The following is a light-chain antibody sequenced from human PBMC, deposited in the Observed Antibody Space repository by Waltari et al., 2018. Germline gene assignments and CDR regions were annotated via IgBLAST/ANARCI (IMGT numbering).Light chain of an antibody. Sequence: DIVLTQSPATLSLSPVESATLSCRASQSVSSYLAWYQQKPGQAPRLLIDDASNRATGIPARFSGSGSGTDFTLTISSLEPEDFSVYYCQQRTNWPLTFGGGTKVEIK. V-gene: IGKV3-11*01. CDR1: QSVSSY. J-gene: IGKJ4*01. CDR3: QQRTNWPLT. CDR2: DAS.